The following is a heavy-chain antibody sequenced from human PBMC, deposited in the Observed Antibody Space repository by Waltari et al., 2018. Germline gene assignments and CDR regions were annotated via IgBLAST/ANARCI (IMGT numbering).Heavy chain of an antibody. J-gene: IGHJ5*02. CDR2: ISGKNGHT. CDR1: GYTFSASG. V-gene: IGHV1-18*01. Sequence: QVQLVQSGAEVKKPGASVKVSCKASGYTFSASGISWVRQAPGQGLEWMGWISGKNGHTNHAQKFQGRLIMTEDTSATTVYMELTYLTSDDTAVYYCARERHRLMEEGYLMALDPWGQGTLVTVSS. D-gene: IGHD3-3*01. CDR3: ARERHRLMEEGYLMALDP.